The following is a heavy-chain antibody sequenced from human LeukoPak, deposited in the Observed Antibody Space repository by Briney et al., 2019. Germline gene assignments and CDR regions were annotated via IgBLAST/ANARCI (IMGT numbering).Heavy chain of an antibody. V-gene: IGHV1-69*01. D-gene: IGHD6-13*01. CDR2: IIPIFGTA. Sequence: ASVKVSCKASGGTFSSYAINWVRQAPGQGLEWMGGIIPIFGTANYAQKFQGRVTITADESTSTAYMELSSLRSEDTAVYYCARMGIAAAGYYFDYWGQGTLVTVSS. CDR3: ARMGIAAAGYYFDY. J-gene: IGHJ4*02. CDR1: GGTFSSYA.